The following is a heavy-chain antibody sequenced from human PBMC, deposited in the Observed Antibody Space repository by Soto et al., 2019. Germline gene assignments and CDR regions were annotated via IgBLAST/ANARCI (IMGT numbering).Heavy chain of an antibody. Sequence: SQTLSLTCSISGDSVSSDSAAWNWIRQSPSRGLEWLGRAYYRSQWYYDSAVSVRSRITVIPDTSKNQFSLQLNSVTGMATYYYYYGMDVWGRGTTVTVSS. V-gene: IGHV6-1*01. D-gene: IGHD1-20*01. J-gene: IGHJ6*02. CDR1: GDSVSSDSAA. CDR2: AYYRSQWYY. CDR3: GMDV.